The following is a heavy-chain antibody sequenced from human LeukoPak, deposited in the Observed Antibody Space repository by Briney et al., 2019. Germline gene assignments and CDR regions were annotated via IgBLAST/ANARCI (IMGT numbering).Heavy chain of an antibody. D-gene: IGHD3-22*01. V-gene: IGHV4-30-4*01. J-gene: IGHJ5*02. CDR1: GGSISSGDYY. CDR2: MYYSGNT. Sequence: PSQTLSLTCTVSGGSISSGDYYWSWIRQPPGKGLEWNAYMYYSGNTYYNPSLKSRVTMSADTSKNQLSLKLSSVTAADTAVYYCARPYYYDSRIDPWGQGILVTVSS. CDR3: ARPYYYDSRIDP.